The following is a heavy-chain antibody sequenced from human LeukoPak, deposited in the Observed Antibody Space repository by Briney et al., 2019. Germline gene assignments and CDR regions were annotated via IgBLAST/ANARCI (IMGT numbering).Heavy chain of an antibody. CDR2: LYYSGST. V-gene: IGHV4-30-4*07. CDR3: ARAVVTPLYWFDP. Sequence: SQTLSLTCAVSGGSISSGGYSWSWLRQPPGKGLEWIGYLYYSGSTYYNPSLKSRVTISVDTSKNQFSLKLSSVTAADAAVYYCARAVVTPLYWFDPWGQGTLVTVSS. J-gene: IGHJ5*02. D-gene: IGHD4-23*01. CDR1: GGSISSGGYS.